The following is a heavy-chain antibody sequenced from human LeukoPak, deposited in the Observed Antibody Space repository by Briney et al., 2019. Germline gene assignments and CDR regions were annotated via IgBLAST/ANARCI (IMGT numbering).Heavy chain of an antibody. CDR3: ARDGDYGGHFGALDY. Sequence: GGSLRLSCAASGFTFSRYEMNWVRQAPGKGLEWVSYISTSDNTIYYADSVKGRFTISRDNAKNSLYLQMNSLRAEDTAVYYGARDGDYGGHFGALDYWGQGTLVTVSS. CDR2: ISTSDNTI. J-gene: IGHJ4*02. V-gene: IGHV3-48*03. CDR1: GFTFSRYE. D-gene: IGHD4-23*01.